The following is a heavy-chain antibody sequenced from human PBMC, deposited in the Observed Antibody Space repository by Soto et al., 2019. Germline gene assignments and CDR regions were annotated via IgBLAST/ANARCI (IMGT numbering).Heavy chain of an antibody. CDR3: ARDVAAAGPDY. V-gene: IGHV3-33*01. J-gene: IGHJ4*02. CDR1: GFTFSSYG. CDR2: IWYDGSNK. Sequence: PGGSLRLSCAASGFTFSSYGMHWVRQAPGKGLEWVAVIWYDGSNKYYADSVKGRFTISRDNSKNTLYLQMNSLRAEDTAVYYCARDVAAAGPDYWGQGTLVTSPQ. D-gene: IGHD6-13*01.